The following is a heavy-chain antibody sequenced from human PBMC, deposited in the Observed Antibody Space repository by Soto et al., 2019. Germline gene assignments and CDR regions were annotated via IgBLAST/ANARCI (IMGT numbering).Heavy chain of an antibody. CDR3: AKIVTRHSLVPVFDQ. Sequence: QLVESGGGLVQPGRSLRLSCVASGFRFDEYAIHWVRQPPGKGLEWVSGISWDSGSINYAGSVRGRFTVSRDNAKNSLYLHMTSLRSEDTAFYYCAKIVTRHSLVPVFDQWGQGALVSVSS. D-gene: IGHD2-21*01. CDR2: ISWDSGSI. CDR1: GFRFDEYA. V-gene: IGHV3-9*01. J-gene: IGHJ4*02.